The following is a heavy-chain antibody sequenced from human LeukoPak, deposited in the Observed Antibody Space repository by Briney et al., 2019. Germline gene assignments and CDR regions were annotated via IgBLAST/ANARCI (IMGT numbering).Heavy chain of an antibody. Sequence: PGGSLRLSCAASGFTFSSYWMSWVRQAPGKGLEWVANIKQDGSEKYYVDSVKGRFTISRDNAKNSLYLQMNSLRAEDTAVYYCARYSWNDGSSDFDYWGQGTLVTVSS. CDR3: ARYSWNDGSSDFDY. CDR2: IKQDGSEK. CDR1: GFTFSSYW. J-gene: IGHJ4*02. V-gene: IGHV3-7*01. D-gene: IGHD1-1*01.